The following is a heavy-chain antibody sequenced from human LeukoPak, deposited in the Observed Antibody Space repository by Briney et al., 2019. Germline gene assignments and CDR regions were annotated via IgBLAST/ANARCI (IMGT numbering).Heavy chain of an antibody. V-gene: IGHV3-48*03. D-gene: IGHD1-1*01. CDR2: ISSSGSTI. CDR1: GFTFSSYE. Sequence: PGGSLRLSCAASGFTFSSYEMNWVRQAPGKGLEWVPYISSSGSTIYYADSVKGRFTISRDNAKNSLYLQMNSLRAEDAALYFCASGIRERGFDYWGQGTLVTVSS. CDR3: ASGIRERGFDY. J-gene: IGHJ4*02.